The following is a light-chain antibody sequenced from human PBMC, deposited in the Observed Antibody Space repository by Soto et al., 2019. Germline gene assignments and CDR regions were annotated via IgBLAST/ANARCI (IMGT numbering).Light chain of an antibody. CDR3: SSYTSSSTLV. CDR2: DVS. J-gene: IGLJ1*01. CDR1: SSDVGGYNY. V-gene: IGLV2-14*01. Sequence: QSVLTQPASVSGSPGKSITISCTGTSSDVGGYNYVSWYQQHPGKAPKLMIYDVSNRPSGVSNRFSGSKPGNTASLTISGLQAEDEADYYCSSYTSSSTLVFGTGTKVTVL.